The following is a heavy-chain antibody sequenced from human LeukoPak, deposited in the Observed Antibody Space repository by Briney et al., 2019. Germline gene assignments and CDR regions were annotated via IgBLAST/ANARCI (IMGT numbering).Heavy chain of an antibody. CDR1: GGSVSSGSYY. J-gene: IGHJ4*02. CDR3: AREDTAMGIDY. CDR2: IYYSGST. Sequence: SETLSLTCTVSGGSVSSGSYYWSWIRQPPGNGLEWIGYIYYSGSTNYNPSLKSRVTISVDTSKNQFSLKLSSVTAADTAVYYCAREDTAMGIDYWGQGTLVTVSS. D-gene: IGHD5-18*01. V-gene: IGHV4-61*01.